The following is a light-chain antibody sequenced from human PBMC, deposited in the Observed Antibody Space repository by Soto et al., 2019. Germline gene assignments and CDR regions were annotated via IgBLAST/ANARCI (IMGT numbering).Light chain of an antibody. V-gene: IGLV1-44*01. CDR2: KTN. CDR1: NSNIGKNT. J-gene: IGLJ3*02. Sequence: QSVLTQPPSASGTPGQGVIISCSGGNSNIGKNTVNWYQQQLPGTAPKLLIYKTNQRPSEVPDRISASKSGTSASLAISGLQSEDEADYYCSAWDDNLSAVVFGGGTQLTVL. CDR3: SAWDDNLSAVV.